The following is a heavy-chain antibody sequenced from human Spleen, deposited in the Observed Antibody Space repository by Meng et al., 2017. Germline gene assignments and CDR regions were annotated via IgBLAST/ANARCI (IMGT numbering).Heavy chain of an antibody. Sequence: SETLSFTCAVSGDSISSSSYYWGWIRQPPGKGLEWIASIYYSGSTYYRPSLQSRVTMSIDPSKNQFSLKLSSVTAADTAMYYCAGLFYYFDYWGQGTLVTVSS. D-gene: IGHD3-9*01. V-gene: IGHV4-39*07. CDR2: IYYSGST. CDR3: AGLFYYFDY. CDR1: GDSISSSSYY. J-gene: IGHJ4*02.